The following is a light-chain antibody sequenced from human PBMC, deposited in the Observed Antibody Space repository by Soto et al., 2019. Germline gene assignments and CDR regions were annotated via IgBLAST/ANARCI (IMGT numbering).Light chain of an antibody. V-gene: IGKV1-5*01. J-gene: IGKJ5*01. Sequence: QMTPSPSILSASVGGSVPITCRASQTIGSWVAWYQQKPGKAPKLLVHDATSLESGVSSRFSGSGYGTDFTLSINNLQPDDFATYYCQQYNRLTTFGQGTRLEIK. CDR2: DAT. CDR1: QTIGSW. CDR3: QQYNRLTT.